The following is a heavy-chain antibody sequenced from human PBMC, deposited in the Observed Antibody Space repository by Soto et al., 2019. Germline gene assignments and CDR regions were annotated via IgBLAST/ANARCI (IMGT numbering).Heavy chain of an antibody. Sequence: QVQLQESGPGLVKPSQTLSLTCTVSGGSISSGGYYWSWIRQHPGKGLEWIGYIYYSGSTYYNPSLKSRVSVSVDRSKNRFSLEVSSVTAADRAVYYCGGWAIFGVGGPRFDYWGQGTLVTVSS. CDR3: GGWAIFGVGGPRFDY. CDR1: GGSISSGGYY. D-gene: IGHD3-3*01. J-gene: IGHJ4*02. V-gene: IGHV4-31*03. CDR2: IYYSGST.